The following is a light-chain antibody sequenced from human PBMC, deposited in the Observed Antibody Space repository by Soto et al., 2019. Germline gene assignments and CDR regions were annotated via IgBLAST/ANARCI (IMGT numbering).Light chain of an antibody. CDR1: QSVSSTY. Sequence: EIVLTQSSGTLSLSPGERATLSCRASQSVSSTYLAWYQQKPGQAPRLLIYDASTRATGIPDRFSGSGSGADFTLTISRLEPEDSAVYYCQHYGRSPGLFTFGPGTKVEIK. CDR3: QHYGRSPGLFT. J-gene: IGKJ3*01. V-gene: IGKV3-20*01. CDR2: DAS.